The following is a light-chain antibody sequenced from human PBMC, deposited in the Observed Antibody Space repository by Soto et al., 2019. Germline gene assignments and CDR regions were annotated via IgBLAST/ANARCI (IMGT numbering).Light chain of an antibody. Sequence: DFVMTQAPDSLAVSLGERATINCKSSQSVLYNSNNKNHLGWFQQKPGHPPKLLIYGASFRPSGVPDRFSGSGSGTGFTLTISSLQAEDVAVYYCQQYYSIPFTFGGGTKVEIK. CDR1: QSVLYNSNNKNH. J-gene: IGKJ4*01. CDR2: GAS. V-gene: IGKV4-1*01. CDR3: QQYYSIPFT.